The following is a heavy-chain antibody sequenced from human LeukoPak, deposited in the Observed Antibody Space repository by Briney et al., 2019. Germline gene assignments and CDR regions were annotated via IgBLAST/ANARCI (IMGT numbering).Heavy chain of an antibody. D-gene: IGHD3-16*01. J-gene: IGHJ4*02. Sequence: PGGSLRLSCAASGFTFSSYAMGWVRQAPGKGLEWVSAISSSGGATYHAEIVKGRFTISRDNSKNTLYLQMNSLRAEDTAVYYCAKGGDSHGYYFDYWGQGTLVTVSS. CDR2: ISSSGGAT. CDR1: GFTFSSYA. V-gene: IGHV3-23*01. CDR3: AKGGDSHGYYFDY.